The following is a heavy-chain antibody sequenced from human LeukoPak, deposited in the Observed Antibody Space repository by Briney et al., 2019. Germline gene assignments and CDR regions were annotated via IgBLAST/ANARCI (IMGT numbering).Heavy chain of an antibody. V-gene: IGHV3-23*01. CDR2: ISATRGST. J-gene: IGHJ4*02. D-gene: IGHD6-19*01. CDR1: GFNFSRYA. Sequence: GGSLRLSCAASGFNFSRYAMNWVRQAPGKGLEWVSVISATRGSTYYADSVKGRFTISRDDSKNTLYLQMNSLRAEDTAIYYCAKHEAGGASGWAFSPFDYWGQGTLVTVSS. CDR3: AKHEAGGASGWAFSPFDY.